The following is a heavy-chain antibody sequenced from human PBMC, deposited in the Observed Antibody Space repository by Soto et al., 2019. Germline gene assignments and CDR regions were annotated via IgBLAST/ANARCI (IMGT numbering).Heavy chain of an antibody. V-gene: IGHV4-61*01. Sequence: QVQLQESGPGLVKASETLSLLCVVSGAAVGSGHSYWNWVRQAPGKGLEWIGQFSVTGAMKNSAYLKSRVTMYVDPSKNQISLTLPSVTAADSAAYFCARGRADSAGSSFGRRMDVWGQGTTVTVAS. CDR2: FSVTGAM. CDR1: GAAVGSGHSY. D-gene: IGHD3-10*01. CDR3: ARGRADSAGSSFGRRMDV. J-gene: IGHJ6*02.